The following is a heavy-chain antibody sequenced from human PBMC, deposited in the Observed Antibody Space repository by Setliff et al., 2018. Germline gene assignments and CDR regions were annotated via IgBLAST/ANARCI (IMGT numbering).Heavy chain of an antibody. CDR1: GFTISYYA. D-gene: IGHD3-10*01. Sequence: GGSLRLSCAASGFTISYYAIHWVRQAPGKGLEWVANINQDGSEKYYVDSVKGRFTISRDNARNSLYLQMSSLRAEDTAIYYCARDTSGRDALDVWGQGTTVTVSS. CDR2: INQDGSEK. J-gene: IGHJ3*01. V-gene: IGHV3-7*03. CDR3: ARDTSGRDALDV.